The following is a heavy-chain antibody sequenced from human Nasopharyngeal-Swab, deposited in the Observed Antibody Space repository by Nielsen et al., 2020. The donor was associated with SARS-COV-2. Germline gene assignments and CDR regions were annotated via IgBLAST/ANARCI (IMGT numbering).Heavy chain of an antibody. D-gene: IGHD2-2*01. CDR3: ASPDGDQLLSGGMDV. V-gene: IGHV1-2*02. CDR1: GYTFTGYY. J-gene: IGHJ6*02. Sequence: ASLKVSCKASGYTFTGYYMLWVRQAPGQGLEWMGWINPNSGGTNYAQKFQGRVTMTRDTSISTAYMELSRLRSDDTAVYYCASPDGDQLLSGGMDVWGQGTTVTVSS. CDR2: INPNSGGT.